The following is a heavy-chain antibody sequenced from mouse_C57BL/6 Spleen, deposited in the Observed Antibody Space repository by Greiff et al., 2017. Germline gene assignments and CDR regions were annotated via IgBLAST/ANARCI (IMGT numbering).Heavy chain of an antibody. J-gene: IGHJ2*01. CDR1: GYSFTGYY. CDR2: INPSTGGT. CDR3: ASVVKNLCYFDY. D-gene: IGHD2-2*01. V-gene: IGHV1-42*01. Sequence: EVQLQQSGPELVKPGASVKISCKASGYSFTGYYMNWVKQSPEKSLEWIGEINPSTGGTTYNQKFKAKATLTVDKSSSTAYMQLKSLTSEDSAVYYCASVVKNLCYFDYWGQGTTLTVSS.